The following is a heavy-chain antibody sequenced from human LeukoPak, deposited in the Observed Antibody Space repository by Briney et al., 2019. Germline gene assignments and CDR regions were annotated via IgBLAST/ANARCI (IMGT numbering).Heavy chain of an antibody. J-gene: IGHJ6*03. D-gene: IGHD1-20*01. Sequence: GGSLRLSCAASGFTFSSYWMSWVRQAPGKGLEWVTNIKQDGSEKYYVDSVKGRFTISRDNAKNSLYLQMNSLRAEDTAVYYCARDRDNWNPYYYYYMDVWGKRTTVTVSS. CDR3: ARDRDNWNPYYYYYMDV. V-gene: IGHV3-7*01. CDR1: GFTFSSYW. CDR2: IKQDGSEK.